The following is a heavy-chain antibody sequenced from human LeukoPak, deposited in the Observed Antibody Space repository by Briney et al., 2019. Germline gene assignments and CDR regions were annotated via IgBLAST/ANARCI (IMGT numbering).Heavy chain of an antibody. V-gene: IGHV3-48*03. J-gene: IGHJ5*02. D-gene: IGHD6-19*01. CDR1: VFIFSNYE. Sequence: GGSLRLSCASSVFIFSNYEMVWVRQAPGKELEWISYINSGGTPIYYADSVKGRFTVSRDNVKNSVYLQMNGLRAEDTAVYYCARDFSGWSVDPWGQGTLVTVSS. CDR2: INSGGTPI. CDR3: ARDFSGWSVDP.